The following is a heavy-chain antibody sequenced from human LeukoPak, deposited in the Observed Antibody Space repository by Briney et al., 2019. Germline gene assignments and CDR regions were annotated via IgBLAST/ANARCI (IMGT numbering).Heavy chain of an antibody. CDR1: RDTFTRCA. Sequence: GASVKVSCQASRDTFTRCAFSWVRQAPGQGLEWVGGIIPIDGTANFGQKFQGRVTITADESTSTAYMELSRLRSEDTAIYYCARDPGAPVRAFDIWGKGTMVTVSS. J-gene: IGHJ3*02. D-gene: IGHD3-10*01. V-gene: IGHV1-69*13. CDR2: IIPIDGTA. CDR3: ARDPGAPVRAFDI.